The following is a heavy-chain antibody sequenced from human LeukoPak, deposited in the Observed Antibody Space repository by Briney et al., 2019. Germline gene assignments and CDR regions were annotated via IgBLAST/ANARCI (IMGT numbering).Heavy chain of an antibody. V-gene: IGHV1-2*02. CDR1: GYTFTSYY. J-gene: IGHJ5*02. CDR2: INPNSGGT. D-gene: IGHD2-8*01. CDR3: ARDVRVMVYAGLNWFDP. Sequence: ASVKVSCKASGYTFTSYYMHWVRQAPGQGLEWMGWINPNSGGTNYAQKFQGRVTMTRDTSISTAYMELSRLRSDDTAVYYCARDVRVMVYAGLNWFDPWGQGTLVTVSS.